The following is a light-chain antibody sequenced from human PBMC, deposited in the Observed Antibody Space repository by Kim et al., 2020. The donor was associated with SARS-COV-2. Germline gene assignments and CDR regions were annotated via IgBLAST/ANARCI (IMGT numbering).Light chain of an antibody. CDR2: DVT. Sequence: QSALTQPASVSGSHGQSITISCTGTSSDIGGYNYVSWYQQNPGKAPKLIIYDVTKRPSGVSNRFSASKSGNTASLTISGLQPEDEGDYYCSSYRSANTVVFGGGTQLTVL. J-gene: IGLJ2*01. CDR1: SSDIGGYNY. CDR3: SSYRSANTVV. V-gene: IGLV2-14*01.